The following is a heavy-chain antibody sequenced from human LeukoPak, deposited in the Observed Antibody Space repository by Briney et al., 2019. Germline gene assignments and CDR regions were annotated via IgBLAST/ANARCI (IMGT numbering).Heavy chain of an antibody. D-gene: IGHD5-12*01. CDR1: GGSISSYY. CDR2: IFYIGST. V-gene: IGHV4-59*01. CDR3: ARDNGYDWDYYYYMDV. Sequence: PSETLSLTCTVSGGSISSYYWSWIRQPPGKGLEWIGYIFYIGSTKYNPSLKSRVTISVDTSKNQFSLKLSSVTAADTAVYYCARDNGYDWDYYYYMDVWGKGTTVTVSS. J-gene: IGHJ6*03.